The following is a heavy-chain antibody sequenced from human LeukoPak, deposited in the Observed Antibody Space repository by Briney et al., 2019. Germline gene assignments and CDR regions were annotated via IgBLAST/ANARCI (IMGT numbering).Heavy chain of an antibody. V-gene: IGHV4-34*01. D-gene: IGHD2-15*01. Sequence: PSETLSLTCAVYGGSFSGYYWSWIRQPPGKGLEWIGEINHSGSTNYNPSLKSRVTISVDTSKNQFSLKLSSVTAADTAVYYCARRYCSGGSCYSAKFDPWGQGTLVTVSS. J-gene: IGHJ5*02. CDR2: INHSGST. CDR1: GGSFSGYY. CDR3: ARRYCSGGSCYSAKFDP.